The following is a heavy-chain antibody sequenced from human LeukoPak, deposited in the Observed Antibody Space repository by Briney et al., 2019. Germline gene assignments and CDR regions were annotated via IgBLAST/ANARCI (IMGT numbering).Heavy chain of an antibody. D-gene: IGHD7-27*01. J-gene: IGHJ4*02. CDR3: ARLTGDNGTPYYFDY. Sequence: GESQKISCKGSGYSFTSYWIGWVRQMPGKGLEWMGIIYPGDSDTRYSPSFQGQVTISADKSISTAYLQWSSLKASDTAMYYCARLTGDNGTPYYFDYWGQGTLVTVSS. V-gene: IGHV5-51*03. CDR1: GYSFTSYW. CDR2: IYPGDSDT.